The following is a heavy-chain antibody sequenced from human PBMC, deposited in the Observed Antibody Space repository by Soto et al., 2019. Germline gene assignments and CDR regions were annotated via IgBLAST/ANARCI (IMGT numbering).Heavy chain of an antibody. CDR3: ARDQEKQQPAASLPTFDT. CDR1: GYTFTSYY. D-gene: IGHD6-13*01. V-gene: IGHV1-46*01. Sequence: GASVKVSCKASGYTFTSYYMHWVRQAPGQGLEWMGIINPSGGSTSYAQKFQGRVTMTRDTSTSTVYMELSSLRSEDTAVYYCARDQEKQQPAASLPTFDTWGQETLVTVSS. CDR2: INPSGGST. J-gene: IGHJ4*02.